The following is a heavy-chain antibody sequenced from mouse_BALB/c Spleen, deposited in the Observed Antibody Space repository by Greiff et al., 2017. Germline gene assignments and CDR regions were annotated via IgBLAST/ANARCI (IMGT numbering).Heavy chain of an antibody. CDR3: ARQWADGNYSLCAY. CDR1: GFTFSSYG. CDR2: ISSGGSYT. V-gene: IGHV5-6*01. J-gene: IGHJ3*01. D-gene: IGHD2-1*01. Sequence: EVMLVESGGDLVKPGGSLKLSCAASGFTFSSYGMSWVRQTPDKRLEWFANISSGGSYTYYPDSVKGRFTISRDHAKNTLYLQMSSLKSEDTAMYYWARQWADGNYSLCAYWGQGTLVTVSA.